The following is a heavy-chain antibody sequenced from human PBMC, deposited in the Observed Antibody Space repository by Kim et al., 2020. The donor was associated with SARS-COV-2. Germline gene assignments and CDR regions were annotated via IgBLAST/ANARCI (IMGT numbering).Heavy chain of an antibody. D-gene: IGHD2-2*01. V-gene: IGHV3-23*01. J-gene: IGHJ5*02. Sequence: KGRFTISRDNAKNPLYLQMNSLRAEDTAVYYCAKGNPYCSSTSCLRWFDPWGQGTLVTVSS. CDR3: AKGNPYCSSTSCLRWFDP.